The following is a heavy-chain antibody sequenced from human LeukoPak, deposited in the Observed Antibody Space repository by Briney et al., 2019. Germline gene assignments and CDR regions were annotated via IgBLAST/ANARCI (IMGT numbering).Heavy chain of an antibody. CDR2: ISSSSTYI. V-gene: IGHV3-21*01. Sequence: GGSLRLSCAASGFTFTSYDMNWVRQAPGKGLEWVSSISSSSTYIYYADSVKGRFTISRDNAKNSLYLQMNSLRAEDTAVYYCANHFACGSTSCPPFDSWGQGTLVTVSS. D-gene: IGHD2-2*01. J-gene: IGHJ4*02. CDR1: GFTFTSYD. CDR3: ANHFACGSTSCPPFDS.